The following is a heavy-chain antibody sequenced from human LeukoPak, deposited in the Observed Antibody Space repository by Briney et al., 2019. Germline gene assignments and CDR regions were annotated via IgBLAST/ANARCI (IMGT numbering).Heavy chain of an antibody. D-gene: IGHD3-22*01. CDR2: MYYTGTT. J-gene: IGHJ3*02. CDR3: AREVHYYDRSGAFDI. CDR1: GGSIRSLGYS. V-gene: IGHV4-39*07. Sequence: SETLSLTCSVSGGSIRSLGYSWGWIRQPPGKGLEWIASMYYTGTTYYNPSLKSRVTMSVDTSKNQFSLKLSSVTAADTAVYYCAREVHYYDRSGAFDIWGQGTMVTVSS.